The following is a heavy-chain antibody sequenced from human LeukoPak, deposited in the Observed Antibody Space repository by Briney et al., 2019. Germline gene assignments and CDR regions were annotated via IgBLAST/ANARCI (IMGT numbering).Heavy chain of an antibody. CDR1: GFTFSSYS. D-gene: IGHD5-18*01. Sequence: GGSLRLSCAASGFTFSSYSMNWVRQAPGKGLEWVSYISSSSSTIYYADSVKGRFTISRDNAKNSLYVQMNSLRVEDRAVYYCAREEEDTAMVHNAFDMWGQGTMVTVSS. J-gene: IGHJ3*02. V-gene: IGHV3-48*04. CDR2: ISSSSSTI. CDR3: AREEEDTAMVHNAFDM.